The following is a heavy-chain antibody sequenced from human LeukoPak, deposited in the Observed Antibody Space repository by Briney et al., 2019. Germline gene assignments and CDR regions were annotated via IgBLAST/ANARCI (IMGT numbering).Heavy chain of an antibody. CDR3: ARDLRSSGWYYFDY. D-gene: IGHD6-19*01. V-gene: IGHV3-21*01. CDR1: VFTFSSYS. J-gene: IGHJ4*02. CDR2: ISSSSSYI. Sequence: PGGSLRLSCAASVFTFSSYSMNWVRQAPGKGLEWASSISSSSSYIYYADSVKGRFTISRDNAKNSLYLQMNSLRAEDTAVYYCARDLRSSGWYYFDYWGQGTLVTVSS.